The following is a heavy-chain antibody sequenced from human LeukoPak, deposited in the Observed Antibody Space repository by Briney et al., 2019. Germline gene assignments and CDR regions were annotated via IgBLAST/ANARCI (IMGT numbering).Heavy chain of an antibody. CDR1: GGSISRSNW. CDR3: ARGAGIAVAGRVDY. Sequence: SGTLSLTCAVSGGSISRSNWWSWVRQPPGKGLEWIGEIYHSGTTNYNPSLKSRVTISVDTSKNQFSLKLSSVTAADTAVYYWARGAGIAVAGRVDYWGQGTLVTVSS. CDR2: IYHSGTT. J-gene: IGHJ4*02. V-gene: IGHV4-4*02. D-gene: IGHD6-19*01.